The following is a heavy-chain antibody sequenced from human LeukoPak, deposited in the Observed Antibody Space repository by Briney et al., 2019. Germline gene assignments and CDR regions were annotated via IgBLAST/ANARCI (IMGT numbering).Heavy chain of an antibody. Sequence: SETLSLTCTVSGGSISSGDYYWSWIRQPPGKGLEWIGLIFYSGSTDYNPSLKSRVTISIDTSKNQFSLNLSSVTAADTAVYYCASQARYYGMDVWGQGTTVTVSS. V-gene: IGHV4-30-4*01. CDR1: GGSISSGDYY. CDR2: IFYSGST. CDR3: ASQARYYGMDV. J-gene: IGHJ6*02.